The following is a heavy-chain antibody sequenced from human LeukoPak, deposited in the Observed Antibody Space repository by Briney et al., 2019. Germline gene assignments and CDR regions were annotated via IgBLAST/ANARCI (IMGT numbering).Heavy chain of an antibody. Sequence: PAETLSLTCTVSGGSISGYYWNWIRQPAGRGLEWIGHLYNSGNTNYNPALKSRVTVLLDTSKNQFSLTLTSVTGADTARYYCSRIPYSGNFYGVFDTWGQGRLVIVSS. CDR3: SRIPYSGNFYGVFDT. D-gene: IGHD1-26*01. CDR1: GGSISGYY. V-gene: IGHV4-4*07. CDR2: LYNSGNT. J-gene: IGHJ3*02.